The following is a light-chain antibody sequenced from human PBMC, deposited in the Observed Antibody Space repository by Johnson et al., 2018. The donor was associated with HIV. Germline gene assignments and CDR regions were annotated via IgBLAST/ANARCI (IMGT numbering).Light chain of an antibody. V-gene: IGLV1-51*01. CDR1: SSNIGNKY. CDR3: GTWDSGLSAVYV. J-gene: IGLJ1*01. Sequence: QSVLTQPPSVSAAPGQKVTISCSGSSSNIGNKYVSWYQQLPGTAPKLLIYDNDKRPSGIPDRFSASKSGTSATLGIPGLQPGDEADYYCGTWDSGLSAVYVFGTGTKVTVL. CDR2: DND.